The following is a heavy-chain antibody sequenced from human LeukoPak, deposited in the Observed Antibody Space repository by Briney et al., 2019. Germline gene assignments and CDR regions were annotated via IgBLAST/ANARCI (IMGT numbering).Heavy chain of an antibody. CDR3: AKDIFTGTTGWFDP. Sequence: QPGGSLRLSCVASGFTFSSYWMHWVRQAPGKGLVWVSRINGDGSSTSYADSVKGRFTISRDNSKNTLYLQMNSLRAEDTAVYYCAKDIFTGTTGWFDPWGQGTLVTVSS. V-gene: IGHV3-74*01. CDR2: INGDGSST. CDR1: GFTFSSYW. J-gene: IGHJ5*02. D-gene: IGHD1-7*01.